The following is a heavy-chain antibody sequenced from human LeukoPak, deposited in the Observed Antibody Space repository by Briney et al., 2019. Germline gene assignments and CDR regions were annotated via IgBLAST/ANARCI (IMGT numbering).Heavy chain of an antibody. CDR2: ISAYNGNT. D-gene: IGHD3-10*01. CDR3: ARTSNGDYGSGSYYYFDY. J-gene: IGHJ4*02. Sequence: ASVKVSCKASGYTFTSYGTSWVRQAPGQGLEWMGWISAYNGNTNYAQKLQGRVTMTTDTSTSTAYMELRSLRSDDTAVYYCARTSNGDYGSGSYYYFDYWGQGTLVTVSS. V-gene: IGHV1-18*04. CDR1: GYTFTSYG.